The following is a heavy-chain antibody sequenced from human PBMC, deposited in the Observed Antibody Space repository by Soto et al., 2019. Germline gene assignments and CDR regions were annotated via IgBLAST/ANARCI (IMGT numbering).Heavy chain of an antibody. CDR2: IGGTGGTT. Sequence: DVQLLESGGALVQPGASLRLSCATSGFAFTSYAMSWVRQAPGKGLEWVSTIGGTGGTTYYADSVKGRFTISKDDSKNTVYLQMNSLRAEDTGIYYCAKGYGDDVREVDHWGQGTLVTVSS. V-gene: IGHV3-23*01. J-gene: IGHJ4*02. CDR3: AKGYGDDVREVDH. D-gene: IGHD4-17*01. CDR1: GFAFTSYA.